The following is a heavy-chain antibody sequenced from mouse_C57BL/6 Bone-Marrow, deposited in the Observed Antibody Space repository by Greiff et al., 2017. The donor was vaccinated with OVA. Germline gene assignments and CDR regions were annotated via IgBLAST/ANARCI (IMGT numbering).Heavy chain of an antibody. D-gene: IGHD1-1*01. J-gene: IGHJ4*01. CDR3: ARDPFYYGSSPYAMDY. CDR2: INPNNGGT. CDR1: GYTFTDYY. Sequence: EVQLQQSGPELVKPGASVKISCKASGYTFTDYYMNWVKQSHGKSLEWIGDINPNNGGTSYNQKFKGKATLTVDKSSSTAYMELRSLTSEDSAVYYCARDPFYYGSSPYAMDYWGQGTSVTVSS. V-gene: IGHV1-26*01.